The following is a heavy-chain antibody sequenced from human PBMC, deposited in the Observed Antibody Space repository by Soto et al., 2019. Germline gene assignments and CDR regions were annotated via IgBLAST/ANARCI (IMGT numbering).Heavy chain of an antibody. CDR3: ARDFRANEAYASDL. CDR2: ISRVLKI. J-gene: IGHJ3*01. Sequence: EGQLVEFGGGLVKAGGSLRLSCAASGFTFNMYSMNWFRQAPGRGLEWVSSISRVLKIYYADSVKGRFTISRDDARNSLYLQMNSLTGEDTAVYYCARDFRANEAYASDLWGQGTMVTVSS. V-gene: IGHV3-21*02. D-gene: IGHD1-1*01. CDR1: GFTFNMYS.